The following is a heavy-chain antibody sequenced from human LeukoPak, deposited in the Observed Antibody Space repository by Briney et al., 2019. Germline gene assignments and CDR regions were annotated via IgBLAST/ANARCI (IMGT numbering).Heavy chain of an antibody. J-gene: IGHJ4*02. CDR3: ARSASWLATGTTVGDFDY. CDR1: GYTFTEYG. CDR2: INPNSGGT. D-gene: IGHD1-1*01. Sequence: ASVKVSCKASGYTFTEYGITWVRQAPGQGLEWMGWINPNSGGTNYAQKFQGRVTMTRDTSISTAYMELSRLRSDDTAVYYCARSASWLATGTTVGDFDYWGQGTLVTVSS. V-gene: IGHV1-2*02.